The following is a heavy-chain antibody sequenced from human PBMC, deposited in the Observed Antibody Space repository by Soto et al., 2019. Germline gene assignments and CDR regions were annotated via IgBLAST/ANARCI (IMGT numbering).Heavy chain of an antibody. V-gene: IGHV2-5*02. D-gene: IGHD3-10*01. CDR3: AHSRNLITEDAQVGDFDY. CDR1: GFSLNTDGEG. Sequence: QITLKESGPTQVKPTQTLTLTCSFSGFSLNTDGEGVGWVRQPPGEALEWLALIYWDDDEGYSPSLKTRLTITKDPSKNQVVLIMTNMDHVDTATYYCAHSRNLITEDAQVGDFDYWGQGTLVTVSS. J-gene: IGHJ4*02. CDR2: IYWDDDE.